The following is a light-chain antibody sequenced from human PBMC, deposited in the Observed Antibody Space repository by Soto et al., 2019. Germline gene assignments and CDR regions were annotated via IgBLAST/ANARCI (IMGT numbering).Light chain of an antibody. Sequence: IQITHSPSTLSASIGDRATLTCRASQSVSSSLTWYQQKPGQAPKLLVYAASTWQSGIPSRFSGSGSGTEFTLTISSLQSEDFAIYSCQQYYGTPWTFGGVAKV. CDR2: AAS. CDR3: QQYYGTPWT. CDR1: QSVSSS. V-gene: IGKV1-39*01. J-gene: IGKJ4*01.